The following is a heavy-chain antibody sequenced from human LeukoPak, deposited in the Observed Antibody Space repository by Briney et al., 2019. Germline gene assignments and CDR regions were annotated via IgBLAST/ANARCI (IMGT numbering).Heavy chain of an antibody. V-gene: IGHV3-33*01. CDR2: IWYDGSNK. CDR3: ARESGQFGELLIGLFDF. J-gene: IGHJ4*02. Sequence: GGSLRLSCATSGFTFSSYGMHWVRQAPGKGLEWVAIIWYDGSNKYYADSVKGRFTISRDNSKSTLYLQMNSLRAEDTAVYYCARESGQFGELLIGLFDFWGQGTLVTVSS. D-gene: IGHD3-10*01. CDR1: GFTFSSYG.